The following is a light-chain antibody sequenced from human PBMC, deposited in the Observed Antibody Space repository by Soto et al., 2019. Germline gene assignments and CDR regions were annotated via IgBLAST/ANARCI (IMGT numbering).Light chain of an antibody. Sequence: QSVLTQPPSVSAAPGQNVTISCSGSNSNSGNNFVSWYQHLPGTAPKLLIYDDNKRPSGIPDRFSGTKSGTSATLGISGLQTGDEADYYCATWDSSLIAGVFGGGTKVTVL. CDR3: ATWDSSLIAGV. J-gene: IGLJ2*01. CDR2: DDN. V-gene: IGLV1-51*01. CDR1: NSNSGNNF.